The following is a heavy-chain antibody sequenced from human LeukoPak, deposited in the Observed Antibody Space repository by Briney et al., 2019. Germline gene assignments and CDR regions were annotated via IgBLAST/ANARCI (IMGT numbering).Heavy chain of an antibody. CDR3: SRDDRYSSWN. CDR1: GFTFSSYG. CDR2: IKHDGSDK. J-gene: IGHJ4*02. D-gene: IGHD5-18*01. V-gene: IGHV3-7*03. Sequence: GRSLRLSCAASGFTFSSYGMHWVRQAPGKGLEWVANIKHDGSDKYYVDSVKGRFTISRDNAKNSLFLQMNSLRAEDTAVYYCSRDDRYSSWNWGQGTLVTVSS.